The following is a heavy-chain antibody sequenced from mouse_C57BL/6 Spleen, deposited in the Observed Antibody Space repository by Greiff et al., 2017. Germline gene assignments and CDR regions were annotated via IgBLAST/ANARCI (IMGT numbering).Heavy chain of an antibody. CDR3: TRRIGYYGSRSPDWYFDV. J-gene: IGHJ1*03. Sequence: VQLQQSGAELVRPGASVTLSCKASGYTFTDYEMHWVKQTPVHGLEWLGAIDPETGGTSSNQKFKGKAILTADKSSSTAYMELRSLTSEDSAVYYCTRRIGYYGSRSPDWYFDVWGTGTTVTVSS. CDR2: IDPETGGT. V-gene: IGHV1-15*01. CDR1: GYTFTDYE. D-gene: IGHD1-1*01.